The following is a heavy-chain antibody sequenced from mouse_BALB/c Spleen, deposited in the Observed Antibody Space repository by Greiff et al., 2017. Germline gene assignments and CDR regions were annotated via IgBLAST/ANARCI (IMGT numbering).Heavy chain of an antibody. D-gene: IGHD2-1*01. V-gene: IGHV5-6-5*01. CDR3: ARAYGNYDWFAY. CDR1: GFTFSSYA. CDR2: ISSGGST. Sequence: EVQGVESGGGLVKPGGSLKLSCAASGFTFSSYAMSWVRQTPEKRLEWVASISSGGSTYYPDSVKGRFTISRDNARNILYLQMSSLRSEDTAMYYCARAYGNYDWFAYWGQGTLVTVSA. J-gene: IGHJ3*01.